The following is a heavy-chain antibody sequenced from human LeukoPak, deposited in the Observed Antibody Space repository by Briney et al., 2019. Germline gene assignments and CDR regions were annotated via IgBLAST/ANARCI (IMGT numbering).Heavy chain of an antibody. J-gene: IGHJ6*01. CDR1: GVSISSSSYY. Sequence: PSETLSLTCTVSGVSISSSSYYWAWLRDPPGTGLEWIGSIYCSGSTYYNPSLKSRVTISVDTSKNQFALKLSSVTAADTAVYYCAPTVTGGYYYGMDIWGQGATVTVSS. V-gene: IGHV4-39*01. D-gene: IGHD2-8*02. CDR3: APTVTGGYYYGMDI. CDR2: IYCSGST.